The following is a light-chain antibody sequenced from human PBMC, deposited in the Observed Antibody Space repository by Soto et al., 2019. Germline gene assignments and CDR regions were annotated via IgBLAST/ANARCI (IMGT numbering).Light chain of an antibody. CDR3: LQYASSPLT. V-gene: IGKV3-20*01. CDR1: QSVAKSY. CDR2: GAS. Sequence: ETVLTQSPGTLSLSPGERATLSCRASQSVAKSYLAWYQHKPGQGPRLLISGASSRATGIPDRFSGSGSGTDFTLTISRLEPEDFAVYYCLQYASSPLTFGGGTKVEI. J-gene: IGKJ4*01.